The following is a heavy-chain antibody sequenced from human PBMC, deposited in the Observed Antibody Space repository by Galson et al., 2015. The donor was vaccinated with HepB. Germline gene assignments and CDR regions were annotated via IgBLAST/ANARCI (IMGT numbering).Heavy chain of an antibody. Sequence: QSGAEVKKPGESLKISCKGSGYTFTTFWIGWVRQMPGKGLEWMGIIYPGDSDTRYSPSFQGQVTISADKSIDTAFLQWSSLKASDTAIYYCARRAGSRYRFDFWGQGTRVTVSS. CDR1: GYTFTTFW. V-gene: IGHV5-51*01. CDR3: ARRAGSRYRFDF. J-gene: IGHJ4*02. D-gene: IGHD3-10*01. CDR2: IYPGDSDT.